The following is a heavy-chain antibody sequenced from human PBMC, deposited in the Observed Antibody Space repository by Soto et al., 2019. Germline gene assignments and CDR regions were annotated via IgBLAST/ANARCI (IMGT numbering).Heavy chain of an antibody. Sequence: ASVKVSCKASGYTFTSYYMHWVRQAPGQGLEWMGIINPSGGSTSYAQKFQGRVTMTRDTSTSTVYMELSSLRSEDTAVYYCATNIVAPDAFDIWGQGTMVTGSS. D-gene: IGHD5-12*01. CDR3: ATNIVAPDAFDI. CDR1: GYTFTSYY. CDR2: INPSGGST. V-gene: IGHV1-46*01. J-gene: IGHJ3*02.